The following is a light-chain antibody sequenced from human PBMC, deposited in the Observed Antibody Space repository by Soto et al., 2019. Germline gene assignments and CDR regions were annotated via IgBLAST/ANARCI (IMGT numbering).Light chain of an antibody. CDR2: GAS. CDR3: QQGNNWPWT. J-gene: IGKJ1*01. Sequence: EIVMTQSPATLSVSPGESATLYCRASQSVSSHLVWYQQKPGQAPRPLIYGASTRATGVPARFSGSGSGTEFTLTISSLQSGDFAVYYCQQGNNWPWTFGQGTKVEIK. V-gene: IGKV3-15*01. CDR1: QSVSSH.